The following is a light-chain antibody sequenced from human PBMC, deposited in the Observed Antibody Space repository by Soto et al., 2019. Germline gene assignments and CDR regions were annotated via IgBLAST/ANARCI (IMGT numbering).Light chain of an antibody. Sequence: EIVLTQSPGTLSLSPGERATLSCRASQSVSSGYLAWYQQKPGQAPRLLIYGASSRATGIPDRFSGSGSGTDFTLTISRLEPGDFAVFYCQKYGSSPWTFGQGTKV. CDR2: GAS. CDR3: QKYGSSPWT. V-gene: IGKV3-20*01. CDR1: QSVSSGY. J-gene: IGKJ1*01.